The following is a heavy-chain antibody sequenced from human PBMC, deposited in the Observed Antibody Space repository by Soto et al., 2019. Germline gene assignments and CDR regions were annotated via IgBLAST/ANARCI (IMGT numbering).Heavy chain of an antibody. Sequence: GASVKVSCTASGYTFTSYGISCVRQAPGQGLEWMGWISAYNGNTNYAQKLQGRVTMTTDTSTNTAYMELRSLRSDDTAVYYCASTCSGGSCRDAFDIWGQGTMVTVSS. D-gene: IGHD2-15*01. CDR1: GYTFTSYG. J-gene: IGHJ3*02. V-gene: IGHV1-18*01. CDR2: ISAYNGNT. CDR3: ASTCSGGSCRDAFDI.